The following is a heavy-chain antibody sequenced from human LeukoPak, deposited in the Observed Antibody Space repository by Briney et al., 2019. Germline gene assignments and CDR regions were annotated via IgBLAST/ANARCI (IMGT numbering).Heavy chain of an antibody. Sequence: GASVKVSCKASGYTFTGYYMHWVRQAPGQGLEWMGWINPNSGGTNYAQKFQGRVTMTRDTSISTAYMELYRLRSDDTAVYFCASSPYDDFWSGLFSWGRGTLVTVSS. V-gene: IGHV1-2*02. D-gene: IGHD3-3*01. CDR3: ASSPYDDFWSGLFS. CDR2: INPNSGGT. CDR1: GYTFTGYY. J-gene: IGHJ5*02.